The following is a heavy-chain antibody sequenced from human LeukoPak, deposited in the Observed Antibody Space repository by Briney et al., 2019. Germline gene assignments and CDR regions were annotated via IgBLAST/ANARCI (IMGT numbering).Heavy chain of an antibody. CDR2: IYSSGRT. J-gene: IGHJ3*02. Sequence: PSQTLSLTCTVSGDSINSNNYYWSWRRQPAGKGLEWIGRIYSSGRTNYNPSLKSRVTISLDTSRNQFSLRLYSVTAADTAIYYCARDGDLGGAFDIWAEGQWSPSLQ. CDR1: GDSINSNNYY. D-gene: IGHD4-23*01. V-gene: IGHV4-61*02. CDR3: ARDGDLGGAFDI.